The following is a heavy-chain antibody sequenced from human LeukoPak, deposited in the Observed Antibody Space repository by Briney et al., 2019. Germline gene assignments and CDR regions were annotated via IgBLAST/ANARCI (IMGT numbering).Heavy chain of an antibody. Sequence: PGRSLTLSCAASGFTFSSYGMHWIRQGPGKGLEWVADIWYDGSNKYYTDSVKGRFTISRDNSKNTLYLQMNSLRAEDTAVYYCVRGPIYGSGGGRLDYWGQGTLVTVSS. CDR3: VRGPIYGSGGGRLDY. CDR1: GFTFSSYG. CDR2: IWYDGSNK. V-gene: IGHV3-33*01. D-gene: IGHD3-10*01. J-gene: IGHJ4*02.